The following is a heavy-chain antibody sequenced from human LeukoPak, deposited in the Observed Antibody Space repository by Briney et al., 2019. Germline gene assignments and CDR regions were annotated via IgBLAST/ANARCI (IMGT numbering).Heavy chain of an antibody. CDR3: ARGRRGPQLRRYFDQLYYFDY. CDR1: GYTFTSCD. Sequence: ASVKVSCKASGYTFTSCDINWVRQATGQGLEWMGWMNPNSGNTGYAQKFQGRVTMTRNTSISTAYMELSSLRSEDTAVYYCARGRRGPQLRRYFDQLYYFDYWGQATLVTVSS. CDR2: MNPNSGNT. V-gene: IGHV1-8*01. J-gene: IGHJ4*02. D-gene: IGHD3-9*01.